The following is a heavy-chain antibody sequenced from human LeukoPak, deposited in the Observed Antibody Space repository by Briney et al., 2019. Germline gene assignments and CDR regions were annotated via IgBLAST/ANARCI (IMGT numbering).Heavy chain of an antibody. Sequence: PGGSLRLSCAASGFTFSEHYMSWIRQAPGKGLEWVSYISSSGTPIYYADSVKGRFAISRDNAKKSYYLQMNSLRAEDTAIYYCARGSGAWYYYGMDVGGQGTTVTVS. CDR2: ISSSGTPI. V-gene: IGHV3-11*01. D-gene: IGHD6-19*01. CDR1: GFTFSEHY. J-gene: IGHJ6*02. CDR3: ARGSGAWYYYGMDV.